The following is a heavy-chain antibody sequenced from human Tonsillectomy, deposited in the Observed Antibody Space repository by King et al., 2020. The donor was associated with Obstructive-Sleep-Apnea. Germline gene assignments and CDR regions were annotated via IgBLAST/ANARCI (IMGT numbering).Heavy chain of an antibody. CDR2: SKRDGSST. J-gene: IGHJ4*02. D-gene: IGHD4-17*01. V-gene: IGHV3-74*01. CDR1: GFTVSRYW. Sequence: VQLVESGGGLVQHGGSLRLSCAASGFTVSRYWMHWVRQAPGKGLVGGSGSKRDGSSTSYADCVKVRFTKSRDNAKNTVYLQMNSLRAEDTAVYYCARELYGDYGVDYWGQGTLVTVSS. CDR3: ARELYGDYGVDY.